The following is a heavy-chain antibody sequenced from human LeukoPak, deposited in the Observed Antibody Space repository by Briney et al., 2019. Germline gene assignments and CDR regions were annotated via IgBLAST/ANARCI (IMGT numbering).Heavy chain of an antibody. CDR3: ARDMVVSGSLTGAFDI. Sequence: SETLSLTCGVYGGSFSDYYWSWIRQFPGKGLEWIGEINHSGRTNYNPSLKSRVTTSVDTSKKQFSLKLSSVTAADTAVYYCARDMVVSGSLTGAFDIWGQGTMVTVST. CDR2: INHSGRT. CDR1: GGSFSDYY. D-gene: IGHD1-26*01. V-gene: IGHV4-34*01. J-gene: IGHJ3*02.